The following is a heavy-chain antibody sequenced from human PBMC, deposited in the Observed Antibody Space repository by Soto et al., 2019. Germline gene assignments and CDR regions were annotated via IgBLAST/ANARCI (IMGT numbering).Heavy chain of an antibody. Sequence: QVQLVQSGAETKNPGASVKVSCKASGYSFSGYYIQWVRQAPGQGPEWLGWIYLNTETTDSSKKFQGRVTMTRDMSTRTVYMELRDLRSDDTAVYYCVSLQTSGWPGVHWGQGTLVTVSS. J-gene: IGHJ4*02. CDR3: VSLQTSGWPGVH. CDR2: IYLNTETT. D-gene: IGHD6-25*01. V-gene: IGHV1-2*02. CDR1: GYSFSGYY.